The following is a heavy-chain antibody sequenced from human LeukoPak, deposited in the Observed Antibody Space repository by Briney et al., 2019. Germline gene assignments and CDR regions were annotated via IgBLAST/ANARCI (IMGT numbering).Heavy chain of an antibody. Sequence: SVKVSCKASGGTFSSYAISWVRQAPGQGLEWMGGIIPIFGTANYAQKFQGRVTITTDESTSTAYMELSSLRSEDTAVYYCARVGGGRNYYYYYMDVWGKGTTVTVSS. J-gene: IGHJ6*03. CDR2: IIPIFGTA. V-gene: IGHV1-69*05. CDR1: GGTFSSYA. CDR3: ARVGGGRNYYYYYMDV. D-gene: IGHD2-15*01.